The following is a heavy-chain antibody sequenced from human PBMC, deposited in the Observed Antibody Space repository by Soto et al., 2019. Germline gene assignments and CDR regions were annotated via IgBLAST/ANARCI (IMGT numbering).Heavy chain of an antibody. Sequence: PGGSLRLSCAASGFTLSSYTMNWVRQAPGKGLEWISYITIRGATYYADSVKGRFAMSRDDAKSSVLLQMNSLRAEDTALYFCVRDQSYAFDYWGPGILVTVSS. CDR2: ITIRGAT. CDR1: GFTLSSYT. J-gene: IGHJ4*02. CDR3: VRDQSYAFDY. D-gene: IGHD4-17*01. V-gene: IGHV3-48*01.